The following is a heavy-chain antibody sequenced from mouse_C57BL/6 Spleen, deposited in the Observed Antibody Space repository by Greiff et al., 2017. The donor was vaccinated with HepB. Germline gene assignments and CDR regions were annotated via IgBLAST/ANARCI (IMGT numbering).Heavy chain of an antibody. CDR2: IWRGGST. D-gene: IGHD1-1*01. CDR3: AKGDGSSYSAWFAY. CDR1: GFSLTSYG. Sequence: QVHVKQSGPGLVQPSQSLSITCTVSGFSLTSYGVHWVRQSPGKGLEWLGVIWRGGSTDYNAAFMSRLSITKDNSKSQVFFKMNSLQADDTAIYYCAKGDGSSYSAWFAYWGQGTLVTVSA. V-gene: IGHV2-5*01. J-gene: IGHJ3*01.